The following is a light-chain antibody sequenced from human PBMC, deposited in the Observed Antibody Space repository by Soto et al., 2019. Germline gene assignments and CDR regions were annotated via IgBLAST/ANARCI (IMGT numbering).Light chain of an antibody. CDR3: QQYTNSPPYT. Sequence: EIVLTQSPGTLSLSPGERATLSCRASQSFSSSYLAWYQQKPGQAPRLLMYGASNRATGIPDRFSGSVSGTDFTLPISRLEPEDFAVYYCQQYTNSPPYTVGLGTKREIK. CDR2: GAS. CDR1: QSFSSSY. V-gene: IGKV3-20*01. J-gene: IGKJ2*01.